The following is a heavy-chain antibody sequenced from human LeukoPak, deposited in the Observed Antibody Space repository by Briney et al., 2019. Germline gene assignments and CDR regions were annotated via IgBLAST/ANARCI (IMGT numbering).Heavy chain of an antibody. J-gene: IGHJ4*02. CDR1: GGTFSSYA. CDR2: IIPIFGTA. CDR3: ARDNARYGTPLCY. D-gene: IGHD3-10*01. V-gene: IGHV1-69*01. Sequence: GASVKVSCTASGGTFSSYAIRSVREAPGQGLEWMGGIIPIFGTANYAQKFEGRVTITADESTSTAYMELSSLRSEDTAVYYCARDNARYGTPLCYWGQGTLVTVSS.